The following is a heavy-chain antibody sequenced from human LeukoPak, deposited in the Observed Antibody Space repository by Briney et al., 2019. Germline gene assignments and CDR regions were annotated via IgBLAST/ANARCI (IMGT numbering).Heavy chain of an antibody. CDR1: GVSFSGYY. Sequence: SETLSLTCAVYGVSFSGYYWSWIRQPPGKGLEWIGEINHSGSTNYNPSLNSRVTISVDTSKNQFSPKLSSVTAADTAVYYCVQWELFDYWGQGTLVTVSS. D-gene: IGHD1-26*01. CDR2: INHSGST. J-gene: IGHJ4*02. CDR3: VQWELFDY. V-gene: IGHV4-34*01.